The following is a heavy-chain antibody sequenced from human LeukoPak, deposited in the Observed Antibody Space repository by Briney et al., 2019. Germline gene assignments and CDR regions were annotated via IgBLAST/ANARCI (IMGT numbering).Heavy chain of an antibody. J-gene: IGHJ4*02. Sequence: GGSPRLSCAASGFTFSRYWVYWVRQAPGKGLVWVSRINIDGTSTAYADSVKGRFTISRDNAKNTLYLQMNSLRDEDTAVYYCVRGSGWGDYWGQGTLVTVSA. CDR2: INIDGTST. D-gene: IGHD6-19*01. CDR3: VRGSGWGDY. CDR1: GFTFSRYW. V-gene: IGHV3-74*01.